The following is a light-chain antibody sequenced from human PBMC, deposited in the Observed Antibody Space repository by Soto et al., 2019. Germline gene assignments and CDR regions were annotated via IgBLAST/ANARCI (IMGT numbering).Light chain of an antibody. CDR2: AAS. CDR1: QAIRND. CDR3: LQDYNYPPT. V-gene: IGKV1-6*01. J-gene: IGKJ5*01. Sequence: IQLTQSPSFLSASVGDRVTITCRASQAIRNDLGWYQQKPGKAPKLLIYAASSLQSGVPSRFSGSGSGTDFTLTISSLQAEDFATYYCLQDYNYPPTFGQGTRLEIK.